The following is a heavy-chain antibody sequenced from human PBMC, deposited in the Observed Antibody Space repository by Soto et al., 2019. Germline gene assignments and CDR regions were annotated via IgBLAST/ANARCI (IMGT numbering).Heavy chain of an antibody. Sequence: SETLSLTCTVSGGSISSGGYYWSWIRQHPGKGLEWIGYIYYSGSTYYNPSLKSRVTISVDTSKNQFSLKLSSVTAADTAVYYCARALAPIAAAALFDYWGQGTLVTVSS. V-gene: IGHV4-31*03. CDR2: IYYSGST. CDR3: ARALAPIAAAALFDY. J-gene: IGHJ4*02. D-gene: IGHD6-13*01. CDR1: GGSISSGGYY.